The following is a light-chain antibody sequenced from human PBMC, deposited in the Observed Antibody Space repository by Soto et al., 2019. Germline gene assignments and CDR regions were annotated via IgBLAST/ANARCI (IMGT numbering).Light chain of an antibody. CDR3: QQYGSSPLT. CDR1: QSVSSSY. J-gene: IGKJ4*01. CDR2: GAS. Sequence: ENVLTQSPGTLSLSPGERATLSCRASQSVSSSYLAWYQQKSGQAPRLLIYGASSRASGIPDRFSGSGSGTNFTLTISRLGPADSAVYYCQQYGSSPLTFGGGTKVDNK. V-gene: IGKV3-20*01.